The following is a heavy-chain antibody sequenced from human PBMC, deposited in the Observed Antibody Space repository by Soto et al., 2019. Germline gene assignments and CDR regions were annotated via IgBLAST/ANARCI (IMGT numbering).Heavy chain of an antibody. J-gene: IGHJ4*02. CDR1: GGSISSYY. Sequence: SETLSLTCTVSGGSISSYYWSWIRQPPGKGLEWIGYIYYSGSTNYNPSLKSRVTISVDTSKNQFSLKLSSVTAADTAVYYCARYAARYSSSPQPAYYFDYWGQGTLVTVSS. D-gene: IGHD6-6*01. V-gene: IGHV4-59*08. CDR3: ARYAARYSSSPQPAYYFDY. CDR2: IYYSGST.